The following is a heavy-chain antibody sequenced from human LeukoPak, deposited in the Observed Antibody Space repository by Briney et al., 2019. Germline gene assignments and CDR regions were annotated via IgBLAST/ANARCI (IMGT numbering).Heavy chain of an antibody. V-gene: IGHV4-34*01. CDR1: GGSFSGYY. CDR2: INHSGST. CDR3: ARGVKGYFDY. J-gene: IGHJ4*02. Sequence: SETLSLTCAVYGGSFSGYYWSWIRQSSGKGLEWIGEINHSGSTNYNPSLKSRVTISVDTSKNQFSLKLSSVTAADTAVYYCARGVKGYFDYWGQGTLVTVSS.